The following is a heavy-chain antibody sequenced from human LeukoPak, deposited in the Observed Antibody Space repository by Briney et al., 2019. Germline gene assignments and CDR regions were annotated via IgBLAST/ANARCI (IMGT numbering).Heavy chain of an antibody. CDR2: IYSGGST. V-gene: IGHV3-53*01. CDR1: GFTVSSNY. J-gene: IGHJ4*02. Sequence: AGGSLRLSCAASGFTVSSNYMSWVRQAPGKGLERVSVIYSGGSTYYADSVKGRFTISRDNSKNTLYLQMNSLRAEDTAVYYCARDFRARRYGSGSYSVYWGQGTLVTVSS. CDR3: ARDFRARRYGSGSYSVY. D-gene: IGHD3-10*01.